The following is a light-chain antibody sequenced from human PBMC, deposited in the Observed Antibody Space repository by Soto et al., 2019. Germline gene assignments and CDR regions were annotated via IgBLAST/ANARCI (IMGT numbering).Light chain of an antibody. CDR3: QQSYSTRWT. CDR1: RSVGTS. Sequence: DIQMTQSPSFLSASVGDRVTITCRASRSVGTSLNWYQQKPGKAPKVLIFAASNLQRGVPSRFSGSGFGTDFTLTITSLQPEDFATYYCQQSYSTRWTFGQGTKVDNK. CDR2: AAS. V-gene: IGKV1-39*01. J-gene: IGKJ1*01.